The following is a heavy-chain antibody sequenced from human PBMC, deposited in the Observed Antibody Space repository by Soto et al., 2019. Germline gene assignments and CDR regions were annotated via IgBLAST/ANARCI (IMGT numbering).Heavy chain of an antibody. V-gene: IGHV3-23*01. CDR3: AKVSSRERGYSYGASDY. J-gene: IGHJ4*02. Sequence: PGGSLRLSCAASGFTFSAYAMGWVRQPPGKGLEWVSSIGVSDGSRYYADSVKGRFSISRDNSENTVYLQMNGLRAEDTAVYYCAKVSSRERGYSYGASDYWGQGIMVTVSS. CDR1: GFTFSAYA. CDR2: IGVSDGSR. D-gene: IGHD5-18*01.